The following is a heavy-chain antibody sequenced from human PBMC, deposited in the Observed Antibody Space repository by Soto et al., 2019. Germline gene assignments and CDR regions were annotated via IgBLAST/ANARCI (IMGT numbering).Heavy chain of an antibody. CDR3: ARDQDPTTLYYDYYYMDV. Sequence: QVQLVQSGAEVKKPGASVTVSCTASGYTFTSYYIHWVRQAPGQGLEWMGIINPSGGSTSYAQKFQGRVTMTRDTSTSTGYMEVSGLRSEDTAVYYCARDQDPTTLYYDYYYMDVWGKGTTVTVSS. CDR1: GYTFTSYY. J-gene: IGHJ6*03. V-gene: IGHV1-46*03. CDR2: INPSGGST. D-gene: IGHD1-1*01.